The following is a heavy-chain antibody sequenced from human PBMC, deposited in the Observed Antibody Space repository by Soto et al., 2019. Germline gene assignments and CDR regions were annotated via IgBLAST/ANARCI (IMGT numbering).Heavy chain of an antibody. CDR3: ARELNEAGEPAAVDP. CDR2: IYYSGST. CDR1: GGSISSSSYY. D-gene: IGHD2-2*01. Sequence: SETLSLTCTVSGGSISSSSYYWGWIRQPPGKGLEWIGSIYYSGSTYYNPSLKSRVTISVDTSKNQFSLKLSSVTAADTAVYYCARELNEAGEPAAVDPWGQGTLVTVSS. J-gene: IGHJ5*02. V-gene: IGHV4-39*02.